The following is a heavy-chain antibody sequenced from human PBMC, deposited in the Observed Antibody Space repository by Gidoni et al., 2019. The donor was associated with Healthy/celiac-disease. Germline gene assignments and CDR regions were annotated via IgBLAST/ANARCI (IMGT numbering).Heavy chain of an antibody. Sequence: QVQLQESGPGVVKPAQTLSLTCTVSGGAISSGCYYWSWIRQHPGKGLGSIGYIYYSGSTYYNPSLKSRVTISVDTSKNQFSLKLSSVTAADTAVYYCARESIRPKWFDPWGQGTLVTVSS. J-gene: IGHJ5*02. D-gene: IGHD6-6*01. CDR1: GGAISSGCYY. CDR3: ARESIRPKWFDP. CDR2: IYYSGST. V-gene: IGHV4-31*03.